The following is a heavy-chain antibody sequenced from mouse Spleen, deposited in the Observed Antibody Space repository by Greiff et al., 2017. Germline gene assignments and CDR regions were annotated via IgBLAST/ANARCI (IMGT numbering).Heavy chain of an antibody. CDR2: ILPGSGST. CDR1: GYTFTGYW. Sequence: VQLQQSGAELMKPGASVKLSCKATGYTFTGYWIEWVKQRPGHGLEWIGEILPGSGSTNYNEKFKGKATFTADTSSNTAYMQLSSLTTEDSAIYYCVYYYGSSYGYYYAMDYWGQGTSVTVSS. V-gene: IGHV1-9*01. CDR3: VYYYGSSYGYYYAMDY. J-gene: IGHJ4*01. D-gene: IGHD1-1*01.